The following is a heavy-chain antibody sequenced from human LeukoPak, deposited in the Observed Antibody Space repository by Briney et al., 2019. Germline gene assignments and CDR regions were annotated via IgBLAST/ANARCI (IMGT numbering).Heavy chain of an antibody. D-gene: IGHD3-10*01. CDR3: AKVRGPYYYGSGSYYYFDY. Sequence: AGGSMRLSCAASGFTFSSYAMSWVRQAPGEGLEWVSAISGSGGSTYYADSVKGRFTISRDNSKNTLYLQMNSLRAEDTAVYYCAKVRGPYYYGSGSYYYFDYWGQGTLVTVSS. CDR2: ISGSGGST. J-gene: IGHJ4*02. V-gene: IGHV3-23*01. CDR1: GFTFSSYA.